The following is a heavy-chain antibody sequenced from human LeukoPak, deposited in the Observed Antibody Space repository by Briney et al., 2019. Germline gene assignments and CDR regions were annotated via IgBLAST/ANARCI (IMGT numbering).Heavy chain of an antibody. Sequence: SETLSLTCTVSGGSISSYYWSWIRQPPGKGLEWIGYIYYSGSTNYNPSLKSRVTISVDTSKNQFSLKLRSVTAADTAVYYCARARNYYDSSDYYYEGDAFDIWGQGTMVTVSS. J-gene: IGHJ3*02. D-gene: IGHD3-22*01. CDR3: ARARNYYDSSDYYYEGDAFDI. CDR2: IYYSGST. V-gene: IGHV4-59*01. CDR1: GGSISSYY.